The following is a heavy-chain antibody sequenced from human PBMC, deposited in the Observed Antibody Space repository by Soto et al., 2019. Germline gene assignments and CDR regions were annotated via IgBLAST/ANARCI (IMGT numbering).Heavy chain of an antibody. Sequence: GGSLRLSCSASGFPLNMYGVHWVRQAPGKGLQYVSAISSSGDSTYYADSVKGRFTISRDNSKNTLYLQMRSLRPEDTAVYYCVKPPGYYSDSVTYYCGRGRGTLFTVSS. J-gene: IGHJ4*01. CDR3: VKPPGYYSDSVTYYCG. CDR2: ISSSGDST. D-gene: IGHD3-22*01. CDR1: GFPLNMYG. V-gene: IGHV3-64D*06.